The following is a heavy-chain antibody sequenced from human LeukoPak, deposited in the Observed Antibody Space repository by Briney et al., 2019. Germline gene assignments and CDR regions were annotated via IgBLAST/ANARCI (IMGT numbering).Heavy chain of an antibody. CDR2: ISGSGGST. V-gene: IGHV3-23*01. D-gene: IGHD3-22*01. CDR3: AKTDYYYDSSGYYYGL. J-gene: IGHJ3*01. Sequence: GGSLRLSCAASGFIFSDHYMDWVRQAPEKGLEWVSAISGSGGSTYYADSVKGRFTISRDNSKNTLYLQMNSLRAEDTAVYYCAKTDYYYDSSGYYYGLWGQGTMATDSS. CDR1: GFIFSDHY.